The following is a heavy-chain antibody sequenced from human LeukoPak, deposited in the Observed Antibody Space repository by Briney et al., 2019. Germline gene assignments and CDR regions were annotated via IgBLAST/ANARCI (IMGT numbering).Heavy chain of an antibody. D-gene: IGHD6-19*01. V-gene: IGHV3-48*03. CDR3: ARVRYSSGWASGGAFDY. Sequence: GGSLRLSCAASGSTFSSYEMNWVRQAPGKGLEWVSYISSSGSTIYYADSVKGRFTISRDNAKNSLYLQMNSLRAEDTAVYYCARVRYSSGWASGGAFDYWGQGTLVTVSS. J-gene: IGHJ4*02. CDR1: GSTFSSYE. CDR2: ISSSGSTI.